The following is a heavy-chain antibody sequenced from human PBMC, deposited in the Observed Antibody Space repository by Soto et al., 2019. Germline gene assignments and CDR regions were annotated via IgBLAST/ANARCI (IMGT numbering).Heavy chain of an antibody. CDR1: GYTFTSYG. CDR2: ISAYIGNT. D-gene: IGHD2-2*01. Sequence: ASVKVSCKASGYTFTSYGISWVRQAPGQGLEWMGWISAYIGNTNYAQKLQGRVTMTTDTSTSTAYMELRSLRPDDTAVYYCARDGRIVVVPAGRDYYYYGMDVWGQGTTSTVSS. J-gene: IGHJ6*02. V-gene: IGHV1-18*04. CDR3: ARDGRIVVVPAGRDYYYYGMDV.